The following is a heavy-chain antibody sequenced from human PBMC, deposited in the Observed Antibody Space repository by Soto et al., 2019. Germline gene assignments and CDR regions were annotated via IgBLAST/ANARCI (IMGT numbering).Heavy chain of an antibody. CDR3: AKCASGSGSFQARFNDY. CDR2: ISGGGSI. J-gene: IGHJ4*02. Sequence: EMQLLESGGDLVQPGGSLRLSCAASGFTLRSYAMTWVRQAPGKGLEWISAISGGGSIYYADSVKGRFTISRDNSKNTLYLQMNSLRAEDTAVYYCAKCASGSGSFQARFNDYWGQGTLVTVSS. CDR1: GFTLRSYA. V-gene: IGHV3-23*01. D-gene: IGHD6-19*01.